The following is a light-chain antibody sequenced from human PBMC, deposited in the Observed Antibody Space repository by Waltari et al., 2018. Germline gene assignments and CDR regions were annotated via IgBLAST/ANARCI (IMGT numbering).Light chain of an antibody. V-gene: IGLV3-21*02. J-gene: IGLJ2*01. CDR3: QVWDTSGDHVKSI. Sequence: YVLTQPPSVSVAPGATARITCGGDNIVRKSGPWYPQKPGQAPVLVVYDDHDRPSGIPERVSGFNSGNTATLMISRVEAGDGAEYFCQVWDTSGDHVKSIFGGGTKVTVL. CDR1: NIVRKS. CDR2: DDH.